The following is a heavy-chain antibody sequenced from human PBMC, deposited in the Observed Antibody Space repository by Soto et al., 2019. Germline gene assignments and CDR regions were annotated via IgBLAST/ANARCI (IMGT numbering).Heavy chain of an antibody. CDR2: IPQDGVDG. CDR3: ARDHLILPAHDFFSGSDV. J-gene: IGHJ6*02. CDR1: GFTFSMYS. D-gene: IGHD2-21*02. Sequence: PGGSLRLSCEVSGFTFSMYSMSWVRQSPGKGLEWVAKIPQDGVDGHYADSVKGRFIISRDNDKNSLHLQLNNLRAEDTAVYYCARDHLILPAHDFFSGSDVWGRGATVTVSS. V-gene: IGHV3-7*03.